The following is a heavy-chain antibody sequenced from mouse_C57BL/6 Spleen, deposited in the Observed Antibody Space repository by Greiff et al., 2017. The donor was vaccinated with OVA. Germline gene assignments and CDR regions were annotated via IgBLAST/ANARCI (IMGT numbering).Heavy chain of an antibody. CDR3: ARSRRRSRNDYFDY. V-gene: IGHV1-59*01. Sequence: QVQLQQPGAELVRPGTSVKLSCKASGYTFTSYWMHWVKQRPGQGLEWIGVIDPSDSYTNYNQKFKGKATVTVDTSSSTAYMQLSSLTSENSAVYYCARSRRRSRNDYFDYWGQGTTLTVSS. CDR1: GYTFTSYW. J-gene: IGHJ2*01. CDR2: IDPSDSYT. D-gene: IGHD1-1*01.